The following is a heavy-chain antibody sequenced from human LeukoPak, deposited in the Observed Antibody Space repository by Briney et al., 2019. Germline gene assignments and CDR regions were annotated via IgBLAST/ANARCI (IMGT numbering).Heavy chain of an antibody. D-gene: IGHD4-17*01. CDR3: AREGQDYGDYVGFGIFDY. CDR1: GGSISSGDYY. CDR2: IYYSGST. J-gene: IGHJ4*02. Sequence: PSQTLSLTCTVSGGSISSGDYYWSWIRQPPGKGLEWIGYIYYSGSTNYNPSLKSRVTISVDTSKNQFSLKLSSVTAADTAVYYCAREGQDYGDYVGFGIFDYWGQGTLVTVSS. V-gene: IGHV4-61*08.